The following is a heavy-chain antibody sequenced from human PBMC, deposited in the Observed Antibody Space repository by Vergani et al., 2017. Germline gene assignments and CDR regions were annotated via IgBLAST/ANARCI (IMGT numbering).Heavy chain of an antibody. V-gene: IGHV4-34*01. J-gene: IGHJ6*03. CDR3: ERVNTETNSHLYYYYYMYV. CDR2: IDHTGRP. CDR1: GGSFTSYH. D-gene: IGHD4-11*01. Sequence: QVQLQQWGGGLLKPSETLSLTCVVNGGSFTSYHWTWIRQSPGEGLERVGDIDHTGRPDYNPSLKSRLPMSVYMSRNQFSLPLNSVTDTDTAIYFCERVNTETNSHLYYYYYMYVWGQGTAVTVS.